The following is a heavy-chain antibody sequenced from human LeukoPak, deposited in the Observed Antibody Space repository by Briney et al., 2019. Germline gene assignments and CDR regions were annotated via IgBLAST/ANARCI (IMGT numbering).Heavy chain of an antibody. CDR3: ASHRDYYDTSGWDYFDY. V-gene: IGHV3-20*04. D-gene: IGHD3-22*01. CDR2: INWNGGST. Sequence: GGSLRLSCAASGFTFSRNGMTWVRQAPGKGLEWVSGINWNGGSTGYADSVKGRFTISRDNAKNSLYLQMNSLRAEDTAVYYCASHRDYYDTSGWDYFDYWGQGTLVTVSS. J-gene: IGHJ4*02. CDR1: GFTFSRNG.